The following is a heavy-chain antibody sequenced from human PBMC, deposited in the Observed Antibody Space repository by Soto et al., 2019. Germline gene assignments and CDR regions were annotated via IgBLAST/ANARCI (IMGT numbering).Heavy chain of an antibody. CDR3: APYSTETVGRSFNWFYP. Sequence: QITLKESGPTLVKPTQTLTLTCTFSGFSLSTSGVGVGWIRQPPGKALEWLALIYWDDDKRYSLSLKSRLTITKDTSKNQVVLTMTNMDPVDTATYYCAPYSTETVGRSFNWFYPWCQGTLVTVSS. J-gene: IGHJ5*02. CDR1: GFSLSTSGVG. CDR2: IYWDDDK. V-gene: IGHV2-5*02. D-gene: IGHD1-26*01.